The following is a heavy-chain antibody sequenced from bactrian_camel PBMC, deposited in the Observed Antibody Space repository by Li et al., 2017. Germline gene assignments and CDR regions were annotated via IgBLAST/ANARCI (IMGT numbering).Heavy chain of an antibody. J-gene: IGHJ4*01. CDR2: INSESGGSA. CDR1: GFIFSAYY. D-gene: IGHD5*01. V-gene: IGHV3S40*01. Sequence: VQLVESGGGLVQPGGSLRLSCAASGFIFSAYYMHWVRLAPKKGLEWVSSINSESGGSAYYADTVKGRFTISRDNAKNTLYLQMNSLKTEDAAVYYCGTYGDYGFGTLGYRGQGTQVTVS. CDR3: GTYGDYGFGTLGY.